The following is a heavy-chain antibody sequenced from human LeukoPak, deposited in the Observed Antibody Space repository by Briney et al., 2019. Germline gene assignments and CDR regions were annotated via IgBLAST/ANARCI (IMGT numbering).Heavy chain of an antibody. CDR1: GSTFSNAW. V-gene: IGHV3-30*02. J-gene: IGHJ4*02. CDR2: IRSDGYHT. Sequence: HAGGSLRLSCAASGSTFSNAWMSWVRQAPGKGLEWVAFIRSDGYHTYYTDSVKGRFIITRDNFKNTLYLQMNSLRLEDMAVYYCAKPSGSGVDYWGRGTRVTVSS. D-gene: IGHD1-26*01. CDR3: AKPSGSGVDY.